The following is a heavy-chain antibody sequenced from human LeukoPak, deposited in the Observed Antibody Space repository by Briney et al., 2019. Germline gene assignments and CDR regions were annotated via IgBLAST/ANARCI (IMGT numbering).Heavy chain of an antibody. Sequence: SETLSLTCTVSGYSISSGYYWGWIRQPPGKGLEWIGSIYHSGSTNYNPSLKSRVTISVDTSKNQFSLKLSSVTAADTAVYYCAIAVAGSAFDIWGQGTMVTVSS. CDR1: GYSISSGYY. D-gene: IGHD6-19*01. V-gene: IGHV4-38-2*02. CDR3: AIAVAGSAFDI. CDR2: IYHSGST. J-gene: IGHJ3*02.